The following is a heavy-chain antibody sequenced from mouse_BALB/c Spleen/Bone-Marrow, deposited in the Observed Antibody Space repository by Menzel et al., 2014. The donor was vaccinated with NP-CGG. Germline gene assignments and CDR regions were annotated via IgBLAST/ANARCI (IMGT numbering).Heavy chain of an antibody. CDR1: GFDFSRYW. CDR3: AREGIPAWFAY. CDR2: INPDSSMI. J-gene: IGHJ3*01. V-gene: IGHV4-1*02. Sequence: EVMLVESGGGLVQPGGSLKLSCAASGFDFSRYWMSWVRQAPGKGLEWIGEINPDSSMINYTPSLKDKFIISRDNAKNTLYLQMNKVRSEDTALYYCAREGIPAWFAYWGQGTLVTVSA.